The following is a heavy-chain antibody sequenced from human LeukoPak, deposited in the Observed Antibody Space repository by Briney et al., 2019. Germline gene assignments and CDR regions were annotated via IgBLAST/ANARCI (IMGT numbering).Heavy chain of an antibody. CDR2: IYYSGST. D-gene: IGHD3-22*01. CDR3: ARVRVSSGSHPWYFDY. CDR1: GGSISSGDYY. J-gene: IGHJ4*02. Sequence: SETLSLTCTVSGGSISSGDYYWSWIRQPPGQGLEWIGYIYYSGSTDYNPSLKSRVNISVDASKNQFSLKLSSVTAADTAVYFCARVRVSSGSHPWYFDYRGQGTLVTVSS. V-gene: IGHV4-61*08.